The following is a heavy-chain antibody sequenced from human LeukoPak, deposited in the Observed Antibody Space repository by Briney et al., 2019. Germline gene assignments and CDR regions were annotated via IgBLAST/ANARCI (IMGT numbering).Heavy chain of an antibody. Sequence: SETLSLTCAVYGGSFSGYYWSWIRQPPGKGLEWNGEINHSGSTNYNPSLKSRVTISVDTSKNQFSLKLSSVTAADTAVYYCARTGSSSSCYYMDVWGKGTTVTVSS. D-gene: IGHD6-6*01. CDR1: GGSFSGYY. CDR2: INHSGST. CDR3: ARTGSSSSCYYMDV. J-gene: IGHJ6*03. V-gene: IGHV4-34*01.